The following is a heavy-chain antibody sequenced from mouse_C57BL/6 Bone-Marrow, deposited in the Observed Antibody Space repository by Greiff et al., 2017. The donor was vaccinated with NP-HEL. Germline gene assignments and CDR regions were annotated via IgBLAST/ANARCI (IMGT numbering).Heavy chain of an antibody. V-gene: IGHV2-9*01. CDR1: GFSLTSYG. CDR2: IWGGGST. CDR3: AKWGYGNFGYYYAMDY. Sequence: QVQLQQSGPGLVAPSQSLSITCTVSGFSLTSYGVDWVRQPPGKGLEWLGVIWGGGSTNYNSALMSRLSISKDNSKSQVFLKMNSLQTDDTAMYYCAKWGYGNFGYYYAMDYWGQGTSVTVSS. D-gene: IGHD2-10*02. J-gene: IGHJ4*01.